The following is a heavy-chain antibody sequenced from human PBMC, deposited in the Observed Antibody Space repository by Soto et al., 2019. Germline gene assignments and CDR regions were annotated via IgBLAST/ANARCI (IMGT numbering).Heavy chain of an antibody. CDR2: IYYSGST. CDR1: GGSISSYY. Sequence: PSETLSLTCTVSGGSISSYYWSWIRQPPGKGLEWIGYIYYSGSTNYNPSLKSRVTISVDTSKNQFSLKLSSVTAADTAVYYCARVYDFWSGYHYEDYYYYYMDVWGKGTTVTVSS. V-gene: IGHV4-59*08. D-gene: IGHD3-3*01. J-gene: IGHJ6*03. CDR3: ARVYDFWSGYHYEDYYYYYMDV.